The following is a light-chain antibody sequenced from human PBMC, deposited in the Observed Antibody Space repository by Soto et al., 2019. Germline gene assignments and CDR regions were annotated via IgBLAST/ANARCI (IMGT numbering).Light chain of an antibody. Sequence: QSALTQPASVSGSPGQSITISCTGTSSDVGSYNLVSWYQQHPGKAPKLMIYEVSKRPSGVSNRFSGSKSGNTASLTISGLQAEDEADYYCFSYAGSSTSVVFGGGTQLTVL. CDR3: FSYAGSSTSVV. J-gene: IGLJ2*01. CDR1: SSDVGSYNL. CDR2: EVS. V-gene: IGLV2-23*02.